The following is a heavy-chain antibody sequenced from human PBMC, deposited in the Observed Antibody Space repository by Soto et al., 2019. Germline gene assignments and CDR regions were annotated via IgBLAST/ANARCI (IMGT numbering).Heavy chain of an antibody. J-gene: IGHJ6*02. D-gene: IGHD3-3*01. CDR1: GFSLSTSGVG. V-gene: IGHV2-5*01. CDR2: IYWHDDK. Sequence: QITLKESGPTLVKPTQTLTLTCTFSGFSLSTSGVGVGWIRQPPGKALECLALIYWHDDKRYSPSLKRRLTTTKDTSKNQVVLTMTNMDPVDTATYYCAHRRRYYGFWSGSPYGMDVWGQGTTVTVSS. CDR3: AHRRRYYGFWSGSPYGMDV.